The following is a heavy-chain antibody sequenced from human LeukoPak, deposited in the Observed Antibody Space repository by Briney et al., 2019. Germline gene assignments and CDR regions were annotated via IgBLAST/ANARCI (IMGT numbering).Heavy chain of an antibody. CDR2: ISSSSSYI. CDR1: GFTFSSYS. Sequence: GGSLRLSCAASGFTFSSYSMNWVRQAPGKGLEWVSSISSSSSYIYYADSVKGRFTISRDNAKNSLYLQMNSLRAEDTAVYYCASTDIVATGALDYWGQGTLVTVSS. CDR3: ASTDIVATGALDY. V-gene: IGHV3-21*01. D-gene: IGHD5-12*01. J-gene: IGHJ4*02.